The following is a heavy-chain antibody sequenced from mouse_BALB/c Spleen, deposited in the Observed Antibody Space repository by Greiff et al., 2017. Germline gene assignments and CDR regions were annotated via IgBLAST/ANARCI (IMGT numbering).Heavy chain of an antibody. V-gene: IGHV7-3*02. D-gene: IGHD2-10*02. Sequence: EVKLMESGGGLVQPGGSLRLSCATSGFTFTDYYMSWVRQPPGKALEWLGFIRNKANGYTTEYSASVKGRFTISRDNSQSILYLQMNTLRAEDSATYYCASRRVSYFDYWGQGTTLTVSS. CDR1: GFTFTDYY. J-gene: IGHJ2*01. CDR3: ASRRVSYFDY. CDR2: IRNKANGYTT.